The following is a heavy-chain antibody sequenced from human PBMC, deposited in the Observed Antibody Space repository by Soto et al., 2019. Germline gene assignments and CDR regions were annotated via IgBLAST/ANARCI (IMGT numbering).Heavy chain of an antibody. Sequence: QVQLVQSGAEVKKPGSSVRVSCKASGGTLRNYGISWVRQAPGQGLEWMGGIIPVLGTANYAQKFQGRVPITSYESTSTVSMDVTSLRYEDTAVYYCSRGDATKIVVTTYYGMDVWGQGTTVTGSS. J-gene: IGHJ6*02. CDR2: IIPVLGTA. V-gene: IGHV1-69*05. D-gene: IGHD4-17*01. CDR3: SRGDATKIVVTTYYGMDV. CDR1: GGTLRNYG.